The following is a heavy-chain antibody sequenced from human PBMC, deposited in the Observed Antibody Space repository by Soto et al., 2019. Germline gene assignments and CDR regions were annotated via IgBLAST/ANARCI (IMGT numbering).Heavy chain of an antibody. CDR2: ISGSGGST. CDR3: AKDLAATFSFGYFDY. V-gene: IGHV3-23*01. CDR1: GFTLSSYA. J-gene: IGHJ4*02. Sequence: PGGSLRLSCAASGFTLSSYAMSWVRQAPGKGLEWVSAISGSGGSTYYADSVKGRFTISRDNSKNTLYLQMNSLRAEDTAVYYCAKDLAATFSFGYFDYWGQGTLVTVSS. D-gene: IGHD6-25*01.